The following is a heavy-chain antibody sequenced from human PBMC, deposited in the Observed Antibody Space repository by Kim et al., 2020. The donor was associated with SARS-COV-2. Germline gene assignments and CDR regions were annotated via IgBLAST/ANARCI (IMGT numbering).Heavy chain of an antibody. V-gene: IGHV2-5*01. D-gene: IGHD6-13*01. CDR2: K. Sequence: KRYSPSLKSRLTITKDTSKNQVVLTMTNMDPVDTATYYCAHRRIAGTFDYWGQGTLVTVSS. CDR3: AHRRIAGTFDY. J-gene: IGHJ4*02.